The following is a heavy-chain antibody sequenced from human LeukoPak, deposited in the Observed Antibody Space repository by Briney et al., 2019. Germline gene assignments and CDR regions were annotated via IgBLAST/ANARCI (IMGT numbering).Heavy chain of an antibody. V-gene: IGHV3-23*01. CDR2: LGNSGVTT. J-gene: IGHJ3*02. CDR3: AKVKVVCDSVCRDDAFDI. Sequence: GASLRLSCAASGFTFSSYAMSWVRQAPGKGLEWVSILGNSGVTTFYADSVKGRFTISRDSSKNTLYLQMNSLRAEDTAVYYCAKVKVVCDSVCRDDAFDIWGQGTMVTVSS. CDR1: GFTFSSYA. D-gene: IGHD5/OR15-5a*01.